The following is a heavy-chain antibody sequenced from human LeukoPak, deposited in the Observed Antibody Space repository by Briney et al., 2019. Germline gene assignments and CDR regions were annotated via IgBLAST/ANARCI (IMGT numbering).Heavy chain of an antibody. CDR1: GFTFSSFG. V-gene: IGHV3-21*01. CDR3: ARLGVYYYYGMDV. J-gene: IGHJ6*02. CDR2: ISSSSSYI. D-gene: IGHD6-13*01. Sequence: GGSLRLSCAASGFTFSSFGMNWVRQAPGKGLEWVSSISSSSSYIYYADSVKGRFTISRDNAKNSLYLQMNSLRAEDTAVYYCARLGVYYYYGMDVWGQGTTVTVSS.